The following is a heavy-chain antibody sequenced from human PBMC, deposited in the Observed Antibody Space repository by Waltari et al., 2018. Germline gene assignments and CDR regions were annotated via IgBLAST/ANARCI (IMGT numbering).Heavy chain of an antibody. D-gene: IGHD4-17*01. Sequence: QVQLVQSGAAVKKPGSSVKVSCKASGGTFSSYASSWVRQAPGHGLEWMGGIIPIFGTANYAQKFQGRVTITADESTSTAYMELSSLRSEDTAVYYCARDWSPLATVTTGGDWFDPWGQGTLVTVSS. CDR3: ARDWSPLATVTTGGDWFDP. V-gene: IGHV1-69*13. J-gene: IGHJ5*02. CDR1: GGTFSSYA. CDR2: IIPIFGTA.